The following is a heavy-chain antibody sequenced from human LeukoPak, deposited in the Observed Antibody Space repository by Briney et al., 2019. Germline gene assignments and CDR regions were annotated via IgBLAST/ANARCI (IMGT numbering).Heavy chain of an antibody. CDR1: GFTFSDYG. Sequence: GGSLRLSCAASGFTFSDYGMHWVRQAPGKGLEWVAVISSDGSNKYYADSVKGRFTITRDNSKNTLYLQMNSLRAEDTAVYYCARVLGDYVWGSYRHWGQGTLVTVSS. CDR3: ARVLGDYVWGSYRH. J-gene: IGHJ4*02. CDR2: ISSDGSNK. V-gene: IGHV3-30*19. D-gene: IGHD3-16*02.